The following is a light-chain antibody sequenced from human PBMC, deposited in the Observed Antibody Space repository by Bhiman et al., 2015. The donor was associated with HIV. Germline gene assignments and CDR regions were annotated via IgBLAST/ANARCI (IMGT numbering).Light chain of an antibody. CDR1: ALGNKY. Sequence: SYELTQPPSVSVSPGQTASITCSGHALGNKYVNWYQQKAGQSPVLVIYQDTERPSGIPERFSGSNSGNTATLAISGTETMDEADYYCRAWDNSQYVFGPGTKVTVL. J-gene: IGLJ1*01. CDR3: RAWDNSQYV. V-gene: IGLV3-1*01. CDR2: QDT.